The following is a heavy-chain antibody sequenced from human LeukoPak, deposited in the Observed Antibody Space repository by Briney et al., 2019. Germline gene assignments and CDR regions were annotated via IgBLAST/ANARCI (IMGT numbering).Heavy chain of an antibody. V-gene: IGHV3-30-3*01. J-gene: IGHJ2*01. CDR2: ISYDGSNK. CDR1: GFTFSSYA. Sequence: GGSLRLSCAASGFTFSSYAMHWVRQAPGKRLEWVAVISYDGSNKYYADSVKGRFTISRDNAKNTLYVQMNSLRVEDTAVYYCARVGLGEWYFDLWGRGTLVTVSS. D-gene: IGHD1-26*01. CDR3: ARVGLGEWYFDL.